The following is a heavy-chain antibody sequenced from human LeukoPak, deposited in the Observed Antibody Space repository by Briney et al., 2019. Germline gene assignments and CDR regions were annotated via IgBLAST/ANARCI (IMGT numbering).Heavy chain of an antibody. Sequence: PGGSLRLSCAASGFTFSSYSMNWVRQAPGKGLEWVSSISSSSSYIYYADSVKGRFTISRDNAKNSLYLQMNSLRAEDTAVYYCARMAVAAHDAFDIWGQGTMVTVSS. CDR3: ARMAVAAHDAFDI. CDR1: GFTFSSYS. V-gene: IGHV3-21*01. CDR2: ISSSSSYI. J-gene: IGHJ3*02. D-gene: IGHD6-19*01.